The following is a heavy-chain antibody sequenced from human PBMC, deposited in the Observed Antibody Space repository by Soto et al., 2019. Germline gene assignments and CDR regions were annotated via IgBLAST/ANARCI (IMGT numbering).Heavy chain of an antibody. CDR3: ARGRNYYGSGRFLGYYYYYMDV. Sequence: SETLSLTCAVYGGSFSGYYWSWIRQPPGKGLEWIGEINHSGSTNYNPSLKSRVTISVDTSKNQFSLKLSSVTAADTAVYYCARGRNYYGSGRFLGYYYYYMDVWGKGTTVTVSS. D-gene: IGHD3-10*01. CDR1: GGSFSGYY. V-gene: IGHV4-34*01. CDR2: INHSGST. J-gene: IGHJ6*03.